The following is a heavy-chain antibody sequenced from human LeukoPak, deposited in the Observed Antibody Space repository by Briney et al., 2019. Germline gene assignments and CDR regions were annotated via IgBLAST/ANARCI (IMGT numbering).Heavy chain of an antibody. J-gene: IGHJ4*02. D-gene: IGHD5-18*01. CDR3: ARARIQLWLPDY. CDR1: GFTFSSYS. Sequence: GGSLRLSCAASGFTFSSYSINWVRQAPGKGLEWVSSISSSSSYIYYADSVKGRFTISRDNAKNSLYLQMNSLRAEDTAVYYCARARIQLWLPDYWGQGTLVTVSS. CDR2: ISSSSSYI. V-gene: IGHV3-21*01.